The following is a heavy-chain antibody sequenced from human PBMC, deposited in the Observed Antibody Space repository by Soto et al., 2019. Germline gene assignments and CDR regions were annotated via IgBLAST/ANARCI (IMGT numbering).Heavy chain of an antibody. V-gene: IGHV1-8*01. J-gene: IGHJ6*03. Sequence: QVQLVQSGAEVKKPGASVKVSCKASGYTFTSYDINWVRQATGQWLEWMGWMNPNSGNTGYAQKFQGRVTMTRNTSISTAYMELSSLRSEDTAVYYCARLGKSRQRFGDFDYYYMDVWGKGTTVTVSS. CDR1: GYTFTSYD. D-gene: IGHD3-10*01. CDR3: ARLGKSRQRFGDFDYYYMDV. CDR2: MNPNSGNT.